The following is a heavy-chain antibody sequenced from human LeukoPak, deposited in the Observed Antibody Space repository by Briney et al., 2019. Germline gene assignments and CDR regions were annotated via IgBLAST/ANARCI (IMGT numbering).Heavy chain of an antibody. V-gene: IGHV1-2*06. J-gene: IGHJ6*03. D-gene: IGHD3-10*02. Sequence: ASVKVSCKASGYTFTGYYMHWVRQAPGQGLEWVGRIDPNSGGTNYAQKFQGRVTMTRDTSISTAYMELSRLRSDDTAVYYCASGGYVYYYYYMGVWGKGTTVTVSS. CDR1: GYTFTGYY. CDR2: IDPNSGGT. CDR3: ASGGYVYYYYYMGV.